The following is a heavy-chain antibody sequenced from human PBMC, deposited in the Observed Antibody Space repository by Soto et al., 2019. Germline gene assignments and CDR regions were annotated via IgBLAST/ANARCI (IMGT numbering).Heavy chain of an antibody. CDR3: ARTIYGDNVDY. D-gene: IGHD4-17*01. V-gene: IGHV1-8*01. CDR2: MNPKSGNT. Sequence: QVQLVQSGAEVKKPGASVKVSCKASGYTFTSYYINWVRQATGQGLEWLGWMNPKSGNTGYAQKFQGGVTTTTNTTISTAYTELRSLRSEATSVYYGARTIYGDNVDYWGQGTLVTFSS. J-gene: IGHJ4*02. CDR1: GYTFTSYY.